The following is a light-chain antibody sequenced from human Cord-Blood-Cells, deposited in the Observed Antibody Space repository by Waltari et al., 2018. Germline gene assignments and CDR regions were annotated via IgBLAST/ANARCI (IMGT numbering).Light chain of an antibody. CDR2: EGS. V-gene: IGLV2-23*03. CDR1: SSDVGRSNL. CDR3: CSYAGSSTFAV. Sequence: QSALTQPASVSGSPGQSITISCTGTSSDVGRSNLVSWYQQHPGKAPKLMIYEGSKRPSGVSNRFSGSKSGNTASLTISGLQAEDEADYYCCSYAGSSTFAVFGGGTKLTVL. J-gene: IGLJ3*02.